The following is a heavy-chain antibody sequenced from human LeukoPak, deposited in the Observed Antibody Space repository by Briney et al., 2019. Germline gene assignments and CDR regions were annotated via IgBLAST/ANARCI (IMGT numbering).Heavy chain of an antibody. D-gene: IGHD7-27*01. CDR3: ARVARTGLGNDAFDI. V-gene: IGHV1-18*01. J-gene: IGHJ3*02. CDR2: ISAYNGNT. Sequence: GASVKVSCTASGYTFTSYGISWLRQAPGQGLEWMGWISAYNGNTNYAQKLQGRVTMTTDTSTSTAYMELRSLRSDDTAVYYFARVARTGLGNDAFDIWGQGTMVTVSS. CDR1: GYTFTSYG.